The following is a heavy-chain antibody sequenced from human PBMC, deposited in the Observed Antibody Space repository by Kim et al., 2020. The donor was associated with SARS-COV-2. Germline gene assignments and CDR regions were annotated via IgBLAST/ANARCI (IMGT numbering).Heavy chain of an antibody. J-gene: IGHJ4*02. CDR1: GFTFSSYA. CDR2: ISYDGSNK. Sequence: GGSLRLSCAASGFTFSSYAMHWVRQAPGKGLEWVAVISYDGSNKYYADSVKGRFTISRDNSKNTLYLQMNSLRAEDTAVYYCARDFGGRTGLDYWGQGTLVTVSS. V-gene: IGHV3-30*04. D-gene: IGHD1-26*01. CDR3: ARDFGGRTGLDY.